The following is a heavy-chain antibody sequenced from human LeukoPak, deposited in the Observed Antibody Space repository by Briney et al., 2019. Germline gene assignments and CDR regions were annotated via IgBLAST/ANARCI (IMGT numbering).Heavy chain of an antibody. D-gene: IGHD2-15*01. CDR2: INHSGST. Sequence: PGGSLRLSCAASGFSFSRHWMHWVRQAPGKGLEWIGEINHSGSTNYNPSLKSRVTISVDTSKNQFSLKLSSVTAADTAVYYCASGYCSGGSCYWFDPWGQGTLVTVSS. J-gene: IGHJ5*02. CDR3: ASGYCSGGSCYWFDP. CDR1: GFSFSRHW. V-gene: IGHV4-34*01.